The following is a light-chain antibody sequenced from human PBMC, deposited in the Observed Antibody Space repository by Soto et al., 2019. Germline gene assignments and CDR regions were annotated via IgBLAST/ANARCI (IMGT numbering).Light chain of an antibody. CDR3: GTWDSDLNAVV. CDR1: RSNIGNNY. J-gene: IGLJ2*01. CDR2: GNN. V-gene: IGLV1-51*01. Sequence: QSVLTQPPSVSAAPGQKVTISCSGSRSNIGNNYVSWYQQLPRTAPKLLIFGNNQRPSGIPDRFSGSKSGTSATLGITGLQTGDEAGYFCGTWDSDLNAVVFGGGTKLTVL.